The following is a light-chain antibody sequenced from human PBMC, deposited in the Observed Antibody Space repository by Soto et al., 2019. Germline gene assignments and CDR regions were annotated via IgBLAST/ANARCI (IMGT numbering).Light chain of an antibody. CDR1: QSLLYENGYTY. CDR2: LGS. Sequence: DIVMTQSPLSLPVTPGEPASISCRSSQSLLYENGYTYFDWYVQKPGQPPQLLIYLGSNRPSGVPYRFSGSVSGTDFPLKISRVETEDVVVYYCVQSLKPPYTFGQGTKLEIK. CDR3: VQSLKPPYT. J-gene: IGKJ2*01. V-gene: IGKV2-28*01.